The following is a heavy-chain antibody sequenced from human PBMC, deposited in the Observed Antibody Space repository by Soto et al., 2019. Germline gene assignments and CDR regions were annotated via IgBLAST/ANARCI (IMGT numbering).Heavy chain of an antibody. CDR1: GGTFSSYA. V-gene: IGHV1-69*01. D-gene: IGHD2-2*01. J-gene: IGHJ6*02. CDR3: ARVPGCSSTSCYFFYYGMDV. CDR2: IIPIFGTA. Sequence: QVQLVQSGAEVKKPGSSVKVSCKASGGTFSSYAISWVRQAPGQGLEWMGGIIPIFGTANYAQKFQGRVTITADESTSTAYMELSSLISEDTAVYYCARVPGCSSTSCYFFYYGMDVWGQGTTVTVSS.